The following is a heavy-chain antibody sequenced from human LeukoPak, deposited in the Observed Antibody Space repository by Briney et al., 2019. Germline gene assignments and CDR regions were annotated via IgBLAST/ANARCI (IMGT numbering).Heavy chain of an antibody. CDR1: GGSFSGYY. V-gene: IGHV4-34*01. CDR3: ARVITMIVEEYYYYYYMDV. J-gene: IGHJ6*03. D-gene: IGHD3-22*01. CDR2: INHSGST. Sequence: TSETLSLTCAVYGGSFSGYYWSWIRQPPGKGLEWIGEINHSGSTNYNPSLKSRVTISVDTSKNQFSLKLSSVTAADTAVYYCARVITMIVEEYYYYYYMDVWGKGTTVTVSS.